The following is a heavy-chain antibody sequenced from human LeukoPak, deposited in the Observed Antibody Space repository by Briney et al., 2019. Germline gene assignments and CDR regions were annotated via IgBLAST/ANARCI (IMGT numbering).Heavy chain of an antibody. CDR2: ISNSDDNT. Sequence: GGSLRLSCTVSGFTFSSYAISWVRQAPGKGLEWVSTISNSDDNTYYADSVKGRFTISRDSSKNTLYLQMNSLRAEDAAVYYCARGGAAAGTDYWGHGTLVTVSS. D-gene: IGHD6-13*01. CDR1: GFTFSSYA. CDR3: ARGGAAAGTDY. V-gene: IGHV3-23*01. J-gene: IGHJ4*01.